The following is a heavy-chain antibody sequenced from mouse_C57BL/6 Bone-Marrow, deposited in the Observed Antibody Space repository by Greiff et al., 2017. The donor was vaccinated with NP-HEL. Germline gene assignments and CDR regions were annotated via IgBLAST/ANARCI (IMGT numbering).Heavy chain of an antibody. CDR3: ASYYFDY. V-gene: IGHV1-69*01. CDR2: IDPSVSYT. CDR1: GYTFTSYW. Sequence: QVQLQQPGAELVMPGASVKLSCKASGYTFTSYWMHWVKQRPGQGLEWIGEIDPSVSYTNYNQKFKGKSTLTVDKSSSTAYMQLSCLTSEDSAVYYCASYYFDYWGQGTTLTVSS. J-gene: IGHJ2*01.